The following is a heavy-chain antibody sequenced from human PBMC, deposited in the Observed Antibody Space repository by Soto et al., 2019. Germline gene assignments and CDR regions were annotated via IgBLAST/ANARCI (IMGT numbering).Heavy chain of an antibody. V-gene: IGHV1-46*01. CDR3: ARRPRVVVVAARSYYYYYYMDV. CDR2: IILSSGST. CDR1: GYTFTSYY. Sequence: SVKVSCKASGYTFTSYYMHWVRQAPGQGLEWMGRIILSSGSTNYAQKFQERVTITRDMSTSTAYMELSSLRSDDTAVYYCARRPRVVVVAARSYYYYYYMDVWGKGTTVTVSS. D-gene: IGHD2-15*01. J-gene: IGHJ6*03.